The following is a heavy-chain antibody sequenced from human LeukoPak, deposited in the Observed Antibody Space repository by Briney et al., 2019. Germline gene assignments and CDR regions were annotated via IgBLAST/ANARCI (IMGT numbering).Heavy chain of an antibody. Sequence: GGSLRLSCAASGFTFSTYWMHWVRQAPGKGLVWVSRISGDGSGTDYVDSVKGRFTISRDNAKNTLYLQMNSLRAEDTAVYYCARSIVGAALDSWGQGTLVTVSS. J-gene: IGHJ4*02. D-gene: IGHD1-26*01. CDR2: ISGDGSGT. CDR1: GFTFSTYW. CDR3: ARSIVGAALDS. V-gene: IGHV3-74*01.